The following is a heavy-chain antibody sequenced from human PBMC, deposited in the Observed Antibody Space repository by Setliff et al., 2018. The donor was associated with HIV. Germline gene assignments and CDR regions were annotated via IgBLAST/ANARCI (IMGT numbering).Heavy chain of an antibody. CDR3: ARNPHYFDRSGSYSWFYFDF. D-gene: IGHD3-22*01. CDR1: GGSLSGHY. CDR2: INHSGST. Sequence: PSETLSLTCAVYGGSLSGHYWTWIRQPPGKGLEWIGEINHSGSTNYNPSLKTRVTISVDTSKNHFSLRLSSVSAADTAVYYCARNPHYFDRSGSYSWFYFDFWGQGALVTVSS. J-gene: IGHJ4*02. V-gene: IGHV4-34*01.